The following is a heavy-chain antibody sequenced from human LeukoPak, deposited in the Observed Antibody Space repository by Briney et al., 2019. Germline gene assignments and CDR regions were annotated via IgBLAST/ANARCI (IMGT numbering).Heavy chain of an antibody. CDR2: IYYSGST. J-gene: IGHJ4*02. D-gene: IGHD6-13*01. Sequence: SETLSLTCTVSGASISSSSYYWGWIRQPPGKGLEWIGSIYYSGSTNYNPSLKSRVTISVDTSNNQFSLRLSSVTAADTAVYYCARHETSSSWTSSFDYWGQGTLVTVSS. CDR3: ARHETSSSWTSSFDY. V-gene: IGHV4-39*01. CDR1: GASISSSSYY.